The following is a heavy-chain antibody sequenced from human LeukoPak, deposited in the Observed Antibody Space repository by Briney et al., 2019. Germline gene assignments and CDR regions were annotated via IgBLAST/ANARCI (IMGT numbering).Heavy chain of an antibody. CDR1: GFTVSSNY. D-gene: IGHD6-19*01. CDR3: ARDPARDSSGWSSTYYFDY. V-gene: IGHV3-66*01. Sequence: PGGSLRLSCAASGFTVSSNYMSWARQAPGKGLEWVSVVYSGGSTYYADSVKGRFTISRDNSKNTLYLQMNSLRAEDTAVYYCARDPARDSSGWSSTYYFDYWGQGTLVTVSS. CDR2: VYSGGST. J-gene: IGHJ4*02.